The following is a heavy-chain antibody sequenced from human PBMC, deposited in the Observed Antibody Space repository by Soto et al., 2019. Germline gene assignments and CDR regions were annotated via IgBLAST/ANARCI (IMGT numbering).Heavy chain of an antibody. CDR1: GGSISSSSYY. CDR3: ARQRAVTRYYYYYYYMDV. D-gene: IGHD4-4*01. Sequence: QLQLQESGPGLVKPSETLSLTCTVSGGSISSSSYYWGWIRQPPGKGLEWIGSIYYSGSTYYNPSLKSRVTLSVDTSKNQFSLKLSSVTAADTAVYYCARQRAVTRYYYYYYYMDVWGKGTTVTVSS. V-gene: IGHV4-39*01. J-gene: IGHJ6*03. CDR2: IYYSGST.